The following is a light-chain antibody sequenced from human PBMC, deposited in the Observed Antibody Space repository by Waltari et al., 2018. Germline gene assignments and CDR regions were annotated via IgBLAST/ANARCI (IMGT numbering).Light chain of an antibody. J-gene: IGKJ1*01. Sequence: DIVLTQSPGTLSLSPGEIATLSCRTSQRVSGSYLAWYQQKPGQAPRLLIYGASNRATAIPDRISGSGSGTDFTLTISRLESEDFAVYYCQQYGSSPETFGQGTKVEAK. CDR2: GAS. V-gene: IGKV3-20*01. CDR3: QQYGSSPET. CDR1: QRVSGSY.